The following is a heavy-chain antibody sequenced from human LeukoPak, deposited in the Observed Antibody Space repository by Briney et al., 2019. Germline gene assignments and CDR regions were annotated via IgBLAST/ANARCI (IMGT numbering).Heavy chain of an antibody. CDR3: AKAAVYDSSGYYY. J-gene: IGHJ4*02. Sequence: PGGSLRLSCEASGFTFSSYGMNWVRQAPGKGLEWVSAISGSGGSTYYADSVKGRFTISRDNSKNTLYLQMNSLRAEDTAVYYCAKAAVYDSSGYYYWGQGTLVTVSS. V-gene: IGHV3-23*01. CDR2: ISGSGGST. CDR1: GFTFSSYG. D-gene: IGHD3-22*01.